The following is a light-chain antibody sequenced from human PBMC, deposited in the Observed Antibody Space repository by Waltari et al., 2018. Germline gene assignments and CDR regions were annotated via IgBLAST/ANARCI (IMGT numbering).Light chain of an antibody. CDR3: QQYNNWPVYT. CDR2: GAS. V-gene: IGKV3-15*01. Sequence: EIVITQSPATLSVSPGERATLSCRASQSVSSNLPWYQQKPGQAPRLLIYGASTRATGIPARFSGSGSGTEFTLTISSLQSEDFAVYYCQQYNNWPVYTFGQGTKLEIK. CDR1: QSVSSN. J-gene: IGKJ2*01.